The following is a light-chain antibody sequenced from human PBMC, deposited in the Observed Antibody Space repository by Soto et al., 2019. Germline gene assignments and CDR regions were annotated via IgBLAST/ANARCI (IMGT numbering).Light chain of an antibody. J-gene: IGKJ1*01. Sequence: IRMTQSPSTLSASVGDRVTITCRASQSISSWLAWYPQKPVKAPKLLIYKSSILESGVPSRFSGGGSGTSFTLTISSLPTDDFATYDYQQYNSYSTLGQVTKVEI. CDR1: QSISSW. CDR3: QQYNSYST. CDR2: KSS. V-gene: IGKV1-5*03.